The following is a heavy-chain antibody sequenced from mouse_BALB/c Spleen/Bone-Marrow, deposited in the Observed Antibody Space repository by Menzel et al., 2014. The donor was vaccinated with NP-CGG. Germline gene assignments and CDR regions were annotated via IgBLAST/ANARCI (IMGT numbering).Heavy chain of an antibody. D-gene: IGHD1-2*01. CDR3: ARDIGRLLFDF. J-gene: IGHJ2*01. CDR2: IRNEANGYTT. CDR1: GFTFTDYY. Sequence: EVMLVESGGGLVQPGGSLRLSCATSGFTFTDYYMNWVRQPPGKALEWLGFIRNEANGYTTEYSASVKGWFTISRDNSQSILYLQMNTLRAEDSATYYCARDIGRLLFDFWGQGTTLTVSS. V-gene: IGHV7-3*02.